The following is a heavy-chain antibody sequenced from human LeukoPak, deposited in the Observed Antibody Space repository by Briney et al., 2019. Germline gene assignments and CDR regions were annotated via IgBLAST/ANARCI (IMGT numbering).Heavy chain of an antibody. J-gene: IGHJ4*02. CDR2: ISGSGGST. Sequence: GGSLRLSCAASGFTFSSYAMSWVRQAPGKGLEWGSAISGSGGSTYYADSVKGRFTISRDNSKNTLYLQMNSLRAEDTAVYYCAKDAVCTSCYSGVRYWGQGTLVTVSS. D-gene: IGHD2-2*01. CDR3: AKDAVCTSCYSGVRY. V-gene: IGHV3-23*01. CDR1: GFTFSSYA.